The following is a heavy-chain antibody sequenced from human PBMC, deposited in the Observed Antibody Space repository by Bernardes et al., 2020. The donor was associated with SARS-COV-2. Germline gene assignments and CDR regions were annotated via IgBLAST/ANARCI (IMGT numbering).Heavy chain of an antibody. CDR2: VYFTGNT. CDR3: ARDVFLGSSWDQSYYGMDV. CDR1: GRPIGIHY. Sequence: SETLSLTCTVSGRPIGIHYWSWIRQSPGKGLEWIGTVYFTGNTNHNPSLRSRAIIGIDTSKSQFSLRLNSVTAADAAVYYCARDVFLGSSWDQSYYGMDVWGQGTTVTVSS. D-gene: IGHD6-13*01. V-gene: IGHV4-59*11. J-gene: IGHJ6*02.